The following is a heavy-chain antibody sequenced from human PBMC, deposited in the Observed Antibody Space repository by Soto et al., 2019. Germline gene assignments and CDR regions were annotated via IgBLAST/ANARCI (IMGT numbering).Heavy chain of an antibody. CDR2: IFHSGIT. V-gene: IGHV4-59*11. CDR3: ARDRYFYDSRGYYRTLDS. J-gene: IGHJ5*01. CDR1: GDSFSNHY. Sequence: QVQLQESGPRLVKPSETLSLSCTISGDSFSNHYWTWIRQSPGKGLEWIGYIFHSGITDYNPSVKSRVTISIDKSRNLFSLNLTSVTAADTAVYYYARDRYFYDSRGYYRTLDSWGQGTLVTVSS. D-gene: IGHD3-22*01.